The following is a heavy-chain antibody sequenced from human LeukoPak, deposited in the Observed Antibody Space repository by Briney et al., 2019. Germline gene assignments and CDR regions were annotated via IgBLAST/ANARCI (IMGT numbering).Heavy chain of an antibody. J-gene: IGHJ3*02. CDR3: ARGGRITMVRGVRDAFDI. V-gene: IGHV1-46*01. Sequence: GASVKVSCKAFGYTFTSNYMHWVRQAPGQGPEWMGVISPSGGSTTYAQKFQGRVTLTRDMSTSTDYLELSSLRSEDTAVYYCARGGRITMVRGVRDAFDIWGQGTMVTVSS. CDR1: GYTFTSNY. D-gene: IGHD3-10*01. CDR2: ISPSGGST.